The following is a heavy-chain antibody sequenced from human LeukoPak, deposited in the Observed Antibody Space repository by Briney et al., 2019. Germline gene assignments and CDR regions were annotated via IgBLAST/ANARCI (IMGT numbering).Heavy chain of an antibody. CDR1: GFTFSDYT. V-gene: IGHV3-30*04. D-gene: IGHD6-13*01. J-gene: IGHJ4*02. Sequence: GGSLRLSCAASGFTFSDYTMQWVRQAPGKGVEWVALLPPDGSYQYYADSLKGRFTISRDNFKNALYLQMNSLRLEDTAVYYCARGLHDRSWYGAHWGQGTLLSVSS. CDR3: ARGLHDRSWYGAH. CDR2: LPPDGSYQ.